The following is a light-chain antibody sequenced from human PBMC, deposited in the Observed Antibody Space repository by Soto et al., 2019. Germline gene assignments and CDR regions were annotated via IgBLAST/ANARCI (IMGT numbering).Light chain of an antibody. CDR2: GTS. Sequence: EIVMTQSPATLSVSPGQRDTLSCRASQSVGSNLAWYPQRPGQAPRLLIYGTSTRATGIPARFSGSGSATEFTLPISSLQSEDFSFYYCQHYNGWPQFPFGPGTKVDIK. CDR3: QHYNGWPQFP. V-gene: IGKV3-15*01. J-gene: IGKJ3*01. CDR1: QSVGSN.